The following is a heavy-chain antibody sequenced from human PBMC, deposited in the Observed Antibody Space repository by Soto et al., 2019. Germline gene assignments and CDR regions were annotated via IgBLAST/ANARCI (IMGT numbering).Heavy chain of an antibody. Sequence: GSLRLAGTASGFTFSSYWMHWVRQAPGKGLVWVSRINSDGSSTSYADSVKGRFTISRDNAKNTLYLQMNSLRAEDTAVYYCARVDYLYSSGPQYYGMDVWGQGTTVTVSS. V-gene: IGHV3-74*01. J-gene: IGHJ6*02. CDR3: ARVDYLYSSGPQYYGMDV. CDR1: GFTFSSYW. D-gene: IGHD6-25*01. CDR2: INSDGSST.